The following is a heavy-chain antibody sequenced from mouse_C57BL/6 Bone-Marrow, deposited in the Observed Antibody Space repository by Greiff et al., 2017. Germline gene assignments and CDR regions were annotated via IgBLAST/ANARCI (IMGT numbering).Heavy chain of an antibody. D-gene: IGHD2-10*02. V-gene: IGHV1-59*01. CDR3: ARKSIGGY. CDR2: IDPSDSYT. J-gene: IGHJ2*01. Sequence: VQLQQPGAELVRPGTSVKLSCKASGYTFTSYWMHWVKQRPGQGLEWIGVIDPSDSYTNYNQKFKGKATLTVDTSYSTAYMQLSSLTSEDSAVNYCARKSIGGYWGQGTTLTVSS. CDR1: GYTFTSYW.